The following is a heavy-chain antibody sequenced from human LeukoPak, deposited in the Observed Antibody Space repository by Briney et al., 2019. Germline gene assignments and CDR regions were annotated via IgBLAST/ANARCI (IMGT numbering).Heavy chain of an antibody. J-gene: IGHJ6*02. Sequence: SETLSLTCTVSGGSISSYYWSWIRQPPGKGLEWIGYIYYKNTSYNPSLKSRGTISVDTSKNQFSLKLSSVTAADTAVYYCARHRGGDYYDSSSTARYGMDVWGQGTTVTVSS. D-gene: IGHD3-22*01. CDR1: GGSISSYY. CDR3: ARHRGGDYYDSSSTARYGMDV. V-gene: IGHV4-59*08. CDR2: IYYKNT.